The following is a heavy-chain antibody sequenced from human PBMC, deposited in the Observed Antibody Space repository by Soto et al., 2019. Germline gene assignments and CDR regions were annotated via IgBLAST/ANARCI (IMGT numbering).Heavy chain of an antibody. CDR1: GYSFTGYY. Sequence: GASVKVSCKASGYSFTGYYMHWVRQAPGQGLEWMGWINPNSGVTNSAQKFQGRVTMTRDTSISTAYMELSRLRSDDTAVYYCGRGWGGYGDYKNWFDPWGQGTLVTVSS. CDR3: GRGWGGYGDYKNWFDP. CDR2: INPNSGVT. D-gene: IGHD4-17*01. V-gene: IGHV1-2*02. J-gene: IGHJ5*02.